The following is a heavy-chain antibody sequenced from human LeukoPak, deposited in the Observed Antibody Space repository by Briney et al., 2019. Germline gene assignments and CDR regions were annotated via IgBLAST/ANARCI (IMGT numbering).Heavy chain of an antibody. CDR2: IIPILGIA. Sequence: ASVKLSCNSSGGTFSIYAISWVRQPPGQGLEWMGRIIPILGIANYAQEFQGRVPITADKSTSTAYMALSSLRSEGTAVYYCARDGRYSYGYDFIPWYFDLWGRGTLVSVSS. J-gene: IGHJ2*01. V-gene: IGHV1-69*04. D-gene: IGHD5-18*01. CDR3: ARDGRYSYGYDFIPWYFDL. CDR1: GGTFSIYA.